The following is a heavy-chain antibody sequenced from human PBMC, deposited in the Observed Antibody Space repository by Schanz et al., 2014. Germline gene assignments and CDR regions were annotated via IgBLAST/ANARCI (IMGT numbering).Heavy chain of an antibody. CDR3: ARDPPGIAAAGSGYS. CDR2: IWYDGSNK. D-gene: IGHD6-13*01. Sequence: QVQLVESGGGVVQPGRSLRLSCAASGFTFSKYGMHWVRQAPGKGLEWVAVIWYDGSNKDYADSVKGRFTISRDNSKNMLYLQMNSLRGEDTAVYFCARDPPGIAAAGSGYSWGQGTLVTVSS. CDR1: GFTFSKYG. J-gene: IGHJ5*02. V-gene: IGHV3-33*01.